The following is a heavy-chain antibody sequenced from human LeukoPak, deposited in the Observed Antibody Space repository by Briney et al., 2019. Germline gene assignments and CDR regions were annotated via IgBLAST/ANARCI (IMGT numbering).Heavy chain of an antibody. Sequence: TGGSLRLSCAASGFTFSSYSMNWVRQAPGKGLEWVSSISSSSSYIYYADSVKGRFTISRDNAKNSLYLQMNSLRAEDTAVYYCARWNYYDSSLWGEYGMDVWGQGTTVTVSS. CDR2: ISSSSSYI. CDR3: ARWNYYDSSLWGEYGMDV. V-gene: IGHV3-21*01. D-gene: IGHD3-22*01. CDR1: GFTFSSYS. J-gene: IGHJ6*02.